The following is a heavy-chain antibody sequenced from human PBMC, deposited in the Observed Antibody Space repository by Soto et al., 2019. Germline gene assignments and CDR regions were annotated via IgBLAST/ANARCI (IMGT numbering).Heavy chain of an antibody. D-gene: IGHD2-2*01. Sequence: LSLTCAVSGYSISSGNYWAWIRQPPGRGLEWIGSLYHIGSTHYNTSLKSRVTISVDTSKNHFSLELSSVTAADTAIYYCRSSTSCYDESCVDVWGQGTMVTVSS. CDR1: GYSISSGNY. CDR2: LYHIGST. V-gene: IGHV4-38-2*01. CDR3: RSSTSCYDESCVDV. J-gene: IGHJ6*02.